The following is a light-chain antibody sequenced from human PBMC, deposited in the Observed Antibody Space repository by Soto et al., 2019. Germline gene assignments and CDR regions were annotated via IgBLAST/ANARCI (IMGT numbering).Light chain of an antibody. Sequence: AIQMTQSPSSLSASVGDRVIITCRASQGIRSELSWYQQKPGKAPELLIYAPSTLHPGVPYRFSGSGSGTDFTLTISNLQPEDFATYYCLHDYNYPRTFGQGTKVEIK. CDR1: QGIRSE. J-gene: IGKJ1*01. CDR2: APS. V-gene: IGKV1-6*01. CDR3: LHDYNYPRT.